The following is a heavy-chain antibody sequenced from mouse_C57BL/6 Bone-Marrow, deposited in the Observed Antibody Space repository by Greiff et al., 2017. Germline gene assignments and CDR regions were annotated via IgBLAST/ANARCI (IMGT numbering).Heavy chain of an antibody. Sequence: VQLKESGGGLVQPGESLKLSCESNEYEFPSHDMSWVRKTPEKRLELVAAINSDGGSTYYPDTMERRFIISRDNTKKTLYLQMSSLRSEDTALYYWARTHGYYYAMDYWGQGTSVTVSS. CDR3: ARTHGYYYAMDY. CDR1: EYEFPSHD. D-gene: IGHD2-2*01. J-gene: IGHJ4*01. CDR2: INSDGGST. V-gene: IGHV5-2*01.